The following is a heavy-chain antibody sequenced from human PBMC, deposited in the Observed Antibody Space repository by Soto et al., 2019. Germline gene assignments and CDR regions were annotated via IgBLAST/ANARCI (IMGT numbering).Heavy chain of an antibody. V-gene: IGHV1-18*01. D-gene: IGHD6-6*01. CDR1: GYTFSSYV. Sequence: GASVKVSCKVSGYTFSSYVFTWVLQGPGQGLEWMGWITAYNDYTNYAQKFQGRVTMTTDTSTSTAYLQWSSLKASDTAMYYCARFIAARRNYYYGMDVWGQGTTVTVSS. CDR2: ITAYNDYT. CDR3: ARFIAARRNYYYGMDV. J-gene: IGHJ6*02.